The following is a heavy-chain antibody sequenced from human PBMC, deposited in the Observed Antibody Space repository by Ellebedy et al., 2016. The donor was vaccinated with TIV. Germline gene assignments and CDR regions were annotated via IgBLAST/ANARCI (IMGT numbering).Heavy chain of an antibody. J-gene: IGHJ6*02. CDR2: IKKKSDGGTA. CDR1: GFTFSNAY. D-gene: IGHD3-3*01. Sequence: PGGSLRLSCAASGFTFSNAYMSWVRQAPGKGLEWVGLIKKKSDGGTADYAAPVKGRFIISRDDSKDTLYLEMNSLKTEDIAVYYCMDFWMNDGMDVWGQGTTVIVSS. CDR3: MDFWMNDGMDV. V-gene: IGHV3-15*07.